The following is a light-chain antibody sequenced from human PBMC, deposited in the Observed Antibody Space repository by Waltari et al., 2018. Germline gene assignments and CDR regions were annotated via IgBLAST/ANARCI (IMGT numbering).Light chain of an antibody. J-gene: IGLJ3*02. Sequence: QSVLPHPPSASGTPGQTVTISCSGSSSTIGSNAVNWYQPLPGTAPKLLIYSNNKRPSGVPDRFSGSKSGTSVSLAISGLLSQDEADYYCAAWDDSLDGSWVFGGGTKLTVL. CDR3: AAWDDSLDGSWV. CDR1: SSTIGSNA. CDR2: SNN. V-gene: IGLV1-44*01.